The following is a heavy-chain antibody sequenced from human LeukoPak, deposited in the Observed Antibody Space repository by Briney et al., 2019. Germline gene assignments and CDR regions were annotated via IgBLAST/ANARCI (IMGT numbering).Heavy chain of an antibody. CDR1: GGSFSGYY. D-gene: IGHD6-19*01. Sequence: SETLSLTCAVYGGSFSGYYWGWIRQPPGKGLEWIGEINHSGSTNYNPSLKSRVTISVDTSKNQFSLKLSSVTAADTAVYYCARGKQWLVHFFDYWGQGTLVTVSS. CDR2: INHSGST. J-gene: IGHJ4*02. V-gene: IGHV4-34*01. CDR3: ARGKQWLVHFFDY.